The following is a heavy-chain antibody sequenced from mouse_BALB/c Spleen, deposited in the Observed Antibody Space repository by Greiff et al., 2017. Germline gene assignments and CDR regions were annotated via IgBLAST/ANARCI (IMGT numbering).Heavy chain of an antibody. CDR3: TGSDYDYDLFAY. D-gene: IGHD2-4*01. V-gene: IGHV1S81*02. CDR2: IKPSNGGT. J-gene: IGHJ3*01. Sequence: QVQLQQSGAELAKPGASVKLSCKASGYTFTSYYMYWVKQRPGQGLEWIGEIKPSNGGTNFNEKFKSKATLTVDKSSSTAYMQLSSLTSEDSAVYYCTGSDYDYDLFAYWGQGTLVTVSA. CDR1: GYTFTSYY.